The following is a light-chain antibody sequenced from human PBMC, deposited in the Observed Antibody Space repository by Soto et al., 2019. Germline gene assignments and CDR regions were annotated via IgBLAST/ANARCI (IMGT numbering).Light chain of an antibody. CDR3: PQHYTYPWT. Sequence: AIQMTQSPSSLSAFVGDRVTITCRASQDIRNDLGWYQQKPGKAPKLLIYAASKLQSGVPSRYSGRGSGTDFTLTISSLQPEDFATYYCPQHYTYPWTLGKGTKVEIK. V-gene: IGKV1-6*01. J-gene: IGKJ1*01. CDR1: QDIRND. CDR2: AAS.